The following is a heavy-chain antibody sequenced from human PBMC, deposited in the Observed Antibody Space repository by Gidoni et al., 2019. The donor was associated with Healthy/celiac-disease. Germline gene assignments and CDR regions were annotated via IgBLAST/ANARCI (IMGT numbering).Heavy chain of an antibody. CDR1: GYTFTSYD. V-gene: IGHV1-8*01. CDR3: ARGSRYDFWSGYGMDV. J-gene: IGHJ6*02. D-gene: IGHD3-3*01. CDR2: MNPNSGNT. Sequence: QVQLVQSGAEVKKPGASVTVSCKASGYTFTSYDINWVRQATGQGLEWMGWMNPNSGNTGYAQKFQGRVTMTRNTSISTAYMELSSLRSEDTAVYYCARGSRYDFWSGYGMDVWGQGTTVTVSS.